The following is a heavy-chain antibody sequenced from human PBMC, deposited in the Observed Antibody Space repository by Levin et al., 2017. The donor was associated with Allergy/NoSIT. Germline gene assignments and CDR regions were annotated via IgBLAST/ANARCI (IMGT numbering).Heavy chain of an antibody. V-gene: IGHV3-53*01. Sequence: VGSLRLSCTASGFSFSSSYMSWVRLAPGKGLEWVSIIDSGGTTYYADSVKGRFTTSRDNSKNTLYLQMNSLRAGDTAVYYCVMDDGRSLLHFWGQGTLVTVSS. D-gene: IGHD1-1*01. CDR1: GFSFSSSY. CDR2: IDSGGTT. J-gene: IGHJ1*01. CDR3: VMDDGRSLLHF.